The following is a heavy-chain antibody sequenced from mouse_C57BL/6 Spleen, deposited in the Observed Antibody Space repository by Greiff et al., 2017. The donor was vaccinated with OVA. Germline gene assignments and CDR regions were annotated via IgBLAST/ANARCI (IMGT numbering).Heavy chain of an antibody. CDR2: ISYDGSN. V-gene: IGHV3-6*01. CDR3: ARGNYDYDLFAY. J-gene: IGHJ3*01. D-gene: IGHD2-4*01. Sequence: LMESGPGLVKPSQSLSLTCSVPGYSITSGYYWYWIRQFPGNKLEWMGYISYDGSNNYNPSLKNRISITRDTSKNQFFLKLNSVTTEDTATYYCARGNYDYDLFAYWGQGTLVTVSA. CDR1: GYSITSGYY.